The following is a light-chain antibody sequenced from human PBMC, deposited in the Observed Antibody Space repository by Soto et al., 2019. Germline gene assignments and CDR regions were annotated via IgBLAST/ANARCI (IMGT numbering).Light chain of an antibody. CDR1: SSNIGSNT. CDR3: AAYTGNWNGPV. V-gene: IGLV1-44*01. Sequence: QSVLTQPPSASGTPGQRITISCSGSSSNIGSNTVSWYQQLPLSAPKLLIYRSDQRPSGVPERFSGSKSGTSASLTISGLRPEDEAQYCCAAYTGNWNGPVFGGGTKLTVL. J-gene: IGLJ2*01. CDR2: RSD.